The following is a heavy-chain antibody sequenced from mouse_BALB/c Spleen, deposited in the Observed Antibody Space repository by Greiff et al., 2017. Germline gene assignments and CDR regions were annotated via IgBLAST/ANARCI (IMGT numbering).Heavy chain of an antibody. CDR2: INPSNGRT. J-gene: IGHJ4*01. D-gene: IGHD1-1*01. Sequence: QVQPQQPGAELVKPGASVKLSCKASGYTFTSYWMHWVKQRPGQGLEWIGEINPSNGRTNYNEKFKSKATLTVDKSSSTAYMQLSSLTSEDSAVYYCAHYYFYAMDYWGQGTSVTVSS. CDR3: AHYYFYAMDY. V-gene: IGHV1S81*02. CDR1: GYTFTSYW.